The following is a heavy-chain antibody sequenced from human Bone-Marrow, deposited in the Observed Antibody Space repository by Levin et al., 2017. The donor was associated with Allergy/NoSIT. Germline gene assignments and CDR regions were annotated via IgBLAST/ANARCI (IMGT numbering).Heavy chain of an antibody. CDR2: IVPIFGTT. CDR3: AGSSSRTGHFDS. J-gene: IGHJ4*02. D-gene: IGHD3/OR15-3a*01. Sequence: SVKVSCKASGGIFSTYVISWVRQAPGQGLEWVGGIVPIFGTTHNAQKLQGRITITADKSTSTAYMELRGLGSEDTAVYYCAGSSSRTGHFDSWGQGTLVTVSS. CDR1: GGIFSTYV. V-gene: IGHV1-69*06.